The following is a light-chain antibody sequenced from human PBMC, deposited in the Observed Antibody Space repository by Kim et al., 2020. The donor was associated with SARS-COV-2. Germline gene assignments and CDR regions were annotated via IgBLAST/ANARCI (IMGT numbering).Light chain of an antibody. V-gene: IGLV4-69*01. Sequence: ASVKLTCTLSSGHSSDAIEWHQQQPEKGPRYLMKLNSDGSHSKGDGIPDRFSGSSSGAERYLTISSLQSEDEADYYCQTWGTGIQVFGGGTQLTVL. CDR1: SGHSSDA. CDR2: LNSDGSH. J-gene: IGLJ3*02. CDR3: QTWGTGIQV.